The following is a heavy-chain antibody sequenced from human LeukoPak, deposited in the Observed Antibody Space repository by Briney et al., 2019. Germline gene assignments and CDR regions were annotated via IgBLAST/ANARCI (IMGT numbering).Heavy chain of an antibody. D-gene: IGHD3-10*02. CDR1: GFTFSSYW. J-gene: IGHJ6*04. CDR2: IKQDGSDK. Sequence: GGSLRLSCAASGFTFSSYWMSWVRQAPGKGLEWVANIKQDGSDKYNVDSVKGRFTISRDNAKNSLYLQMNSLRAEDTAVYYCAELGTTMIGGVWGKGTTVTISS. CDR3: AELGTTMIGGV. V-gene: IGHV3-7*01.